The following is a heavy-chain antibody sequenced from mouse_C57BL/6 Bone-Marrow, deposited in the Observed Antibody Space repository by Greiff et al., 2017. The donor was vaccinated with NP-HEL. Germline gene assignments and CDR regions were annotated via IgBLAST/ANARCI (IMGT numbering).Heavy chain of an antibody. D-gene: IGHD2-2*01. V-gene: IGHV1-53*01. CDR1: GYTFTSYW. J-gene: IGHJ3*01. CDR3: ARPFYYGYDDWLDY. CDR2: INPSNGGT. Sequence: QVQLQQSGTELVKPGASVKLSCKASGYTFTSYWMHWVKQRPGQGLEWIGYINPSNGGTNYNEKFKSKATLTVDESSSTAYMQLSSLTSENSAVYYCARPFYYGYDDWLDYGGQGTLVTVSA.